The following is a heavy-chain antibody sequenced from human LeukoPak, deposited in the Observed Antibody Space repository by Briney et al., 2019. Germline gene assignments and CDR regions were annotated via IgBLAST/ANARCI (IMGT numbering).Heavy chain of an antibody. CDR1: AASISNYY. Sequence: SETLSLTCAVSAASISNYYWSWIRQAPGEGLEWIGYISTSGSTNYNPSLKGRVTISIDTSKNQVSLKLSSVTAADTAVYYCASLGGTYDYWGQGTLVTVSS. D-gene: IGHD1-26*01. J-gene: IGHJ4*02. V-gene: IGHV4-4*09. CDR2: ISTSGST. CDR3: ASLGGTYDY.